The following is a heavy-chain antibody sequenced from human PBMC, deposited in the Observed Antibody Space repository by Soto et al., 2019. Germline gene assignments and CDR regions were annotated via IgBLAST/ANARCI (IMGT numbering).Heavy chain of an antibody. V-gene: IGHV3-74*01. CDR1: GFTLSTYW. CDR3: ARDPEEWELTFDC. Sequence: GGSLRLSCAASGFTLSTYWMHWVRQAPGKGLVWVSRINSDGSDTNYADSVKGRFTISRDSAKNTLYLEMNSLRAEDTAVYYCARDPEEWELTFDCWGQGTLVTVSS. D-gene: IGHD1-26*01. CDR2: INSDGSDT. J-gene: IGHJ4*02.